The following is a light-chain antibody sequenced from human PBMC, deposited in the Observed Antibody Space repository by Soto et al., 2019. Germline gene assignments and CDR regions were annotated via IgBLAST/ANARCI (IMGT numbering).Light chain of an antibody. CDR1: SSNIGTFY. CDR3: KSYAGSNTYV. V-gene: IGLV1-47*01. CDR2: EVV. J-gene: IGLJ1*01. Sequence: QSVLTPPPSASSTPGQRVTISCSGSSSNIGTFYVYWYQHHPGKAPRLIIYEVVQRPSGVPDRFSGSKSGNTASLTVSGLQAADEADYFCKSYAGSNTYVFGSGTKVTVL.